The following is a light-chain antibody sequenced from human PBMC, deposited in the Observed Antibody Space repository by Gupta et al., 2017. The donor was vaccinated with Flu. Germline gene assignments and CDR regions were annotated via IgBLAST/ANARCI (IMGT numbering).Light chain of an antibody. Sequence: DIQMTQSPSTLSASVGDRVTITCRASQSISSWLAWFQQKAGKAPKLLIYQASNLESGVPSRFSGSGSGTDFTLTISSLQPDDSATYYCQQYNNYWTFGQGTKVEIK. CDR2: QAS. CDR3: QQYNNYWT. J-gene: IGKJ1*01. CDR1: QSISSW. V-gene: IGKV1-5*03.